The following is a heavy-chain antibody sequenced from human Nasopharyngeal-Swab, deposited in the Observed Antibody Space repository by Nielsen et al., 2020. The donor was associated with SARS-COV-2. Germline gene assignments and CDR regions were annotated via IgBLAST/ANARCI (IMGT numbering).Heavy chain of an antibody. CDR3: ARDFARNERYSGSYFGY. D-gene: IGHD1-26*01. Sequence: GGSLRLSCAASGFTFSSFGMHWVRQAPGEGLEWVAVIWNDGSNKYYAESVKGRFTISRDNFKNTLYLQMNSLRAEDTAVYYCARDFARNERYSGSYFGYWGQGTLVTVSS. V-gene: IGHV3-33*08. CDR2: IWNDGSNK. J-gene: IGHJ4*02. CDR1: GFTFSSFG.